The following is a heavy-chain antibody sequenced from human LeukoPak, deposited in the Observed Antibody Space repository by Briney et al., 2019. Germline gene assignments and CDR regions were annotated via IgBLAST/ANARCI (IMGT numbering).Heavy chain of an antibody. CDR1: GGSISSNNW. Sequence: SETLSLTCAVSGGSISSNNWWSWVRQSPEKGLEWIGEIYHSGATNYNPSLKIRVTVLVDKSKSQFSLNLRSLTAADTAVYYCARRISRRYSSGGTAARSFDPWGQGTLVTVSS. D-gene: IGHD6-19*01. V-gene: IGHV4-4*02. CDR3: ARRISRRYSSGGTAARSFDP. J-gene: IGHJ5*02. CDR2: IYHSGAT.